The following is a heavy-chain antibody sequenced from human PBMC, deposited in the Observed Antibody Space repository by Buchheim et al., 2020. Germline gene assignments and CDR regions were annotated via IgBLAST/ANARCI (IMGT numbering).Heavy chain of an antibody. Sequence: EVQLVESGGGLVKPGGSLRLSCAASGFTFSSYSMNWVRQAPGKGLEWVSSISSSSSYIYYADSVKGRFTISRDNAKNSLYLQMNSLRAEDTAVYYCARYCGGDCYLYYYYYYGMDVWGQGTT. CDR2: ISSSSSYI. CDR1: GFTFSSYS. V-gene: IGHV3-21*01. CDR3: ARYCGGDCYLYYYYYYGMDV. D-gene: IGHD2-21*02. J-gene: IGHJ6*02.